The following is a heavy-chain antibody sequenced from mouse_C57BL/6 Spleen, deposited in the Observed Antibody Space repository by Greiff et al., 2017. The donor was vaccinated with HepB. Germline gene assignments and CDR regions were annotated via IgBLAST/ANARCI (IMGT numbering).Heavy chain of an antibody. CDR1: GYTFTSYW. CDR2: IYPGSGST. J-gene: IGHJ4*01. D-gene: IGHD3-2*02. CDR3: ARERGRQLRPGAMDY. V-gene: IGHV1-55*01. Sequence: QVQLQQPGAELVKPGASVKMSCKASGYTFTSYWITWVKQRPGQGLEWIGDIYPGSGSTNYNEKFKSKATLTVDTSSSTAYMQLSSLTSEDSAVYYCARERGRQLRPGAMDYWGQGTSVTVSS.